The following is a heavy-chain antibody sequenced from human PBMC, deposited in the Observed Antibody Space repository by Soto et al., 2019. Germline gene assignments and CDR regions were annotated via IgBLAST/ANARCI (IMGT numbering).Heavy chain of an antibody. CDR2: INHSGST. J-gene: IGHJ4*02. D-gene: IGHD2-2*01. Sequence: SETLSLTCAVYGGSFSGYYWSWIRQPPGKGLEWIGEINHSGSTNYNPSLKSRVTISVDTSKNQFSLKLSSVTAADTAVYYCARGYCSSTSRYYFDYWGQGTLVTVS. V-gene: IGHV4-34*01. CDR1: GGSFSGYY. CDR3: ARGYCSSTSRYYFDY.